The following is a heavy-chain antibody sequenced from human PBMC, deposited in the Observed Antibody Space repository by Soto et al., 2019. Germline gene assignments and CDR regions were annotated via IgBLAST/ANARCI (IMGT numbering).Heavy chain of an antibody. CDR1: GYTFTSYA. Sequence: ASVKVSCKASGYTFTSYAMHWVRQAPGQRLEWMGWINAGNGNTKYSQKFQGRVTITRDTSASTAYMELRSLRSDDTAVYYCARDSSSWYYWFDPWGQGTLVTVSS. D-gene: IGHD6-13*01. CDR3: ARDSSSWYYWFDP. V-gene: IGHV1-3*01. J-gene: IGHJ5*02. CDR2: INAGNGNT.